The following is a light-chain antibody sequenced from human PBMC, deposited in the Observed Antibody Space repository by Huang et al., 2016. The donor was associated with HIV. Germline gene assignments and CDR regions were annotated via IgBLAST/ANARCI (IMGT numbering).Light chain of an antibody. CDR1: QSVSNTY. V-gene: IGKV3-20*01. CDR3: QQYGDSPPT. CDR2: GAS. J-gene: IGKJ1*01. Sequence: EIVLTQSPGTLSLSPGERATLSCRASQSVSNTYLAWYQQKPGQAPRLLIYGASSRATGIPDRFSSGASGTDFTLTINRLEPEDFAVYYCQQYGDSPPTFGQGTKVEIK.